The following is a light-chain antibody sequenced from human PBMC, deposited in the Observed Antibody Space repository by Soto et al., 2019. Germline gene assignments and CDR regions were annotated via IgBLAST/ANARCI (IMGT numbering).Light chain of an antibody. CDR2: EVF. J-gene: IGLJ2*01. V-gene: IGLV2-14*03. CDR3: YSYTTTSTVV. Sequence: QSVLTQPASVSGSPGQSITISCTGTSSDIGAYDYVSWYQQHPGKAPKLMIYEVFRRPSGISDRFSRSKSGNTASLTISGLQAEDEADYYCYSYTTTSTVVFGGGTKLTVL. CDR1: SSDIGAYDY.